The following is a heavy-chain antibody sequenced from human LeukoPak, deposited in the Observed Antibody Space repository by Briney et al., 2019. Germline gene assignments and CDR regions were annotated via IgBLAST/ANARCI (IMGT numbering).Heavy chain of an antibody. V-gene: IGHV3-30*04. CDR2: ISYGGSNK. CDR1: GFTFSSYA. Sequence: SGGSLRLSCAASGFTFSSYAMHWVRQAPGKGLEWVAVISYGGSNKYYADSVKGRFTTSRDNSKNTLYLQMNSLRAEDTAVYYCARAGLGTGAFDYWGQGTLVTVSS. D-gene: IGHD7-27*01. CDR3: ARAGLGTGAFDY. J-gene: IGHJ4*02.